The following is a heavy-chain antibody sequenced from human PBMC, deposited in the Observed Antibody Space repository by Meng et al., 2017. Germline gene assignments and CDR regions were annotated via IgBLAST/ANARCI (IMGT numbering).Heavy chain of an antibody. J-gene: IGHJ5*02. CDR2: IIPIFGTA. Sequence: SVKVSCKASGGTFSSYAISWVRQAPGQGLEWMGGIIPIFGTANYAQKFQGRVTITTDESTSTAYMELRSLRSDDTAVYYCARDLIVVVPAAIYSVSPDFDPWGQGTRVTVSS. V-gene: IGHV1-69*05. D-gene: IGHD2-2*01. CDR3: ARDLIVVVPAAIYSVSPDFDP. CDR1: GGTFSSYA.